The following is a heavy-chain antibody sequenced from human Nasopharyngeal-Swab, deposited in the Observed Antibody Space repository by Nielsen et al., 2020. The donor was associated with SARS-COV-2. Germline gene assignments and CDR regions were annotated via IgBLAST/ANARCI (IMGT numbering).Heavy chain of an antibody. V-gene: IGHV3-21*01. Sequence: LSLTCAASGFTFSFYTMHWVRQAPGKGLEWVASISRNSNYLFYAESVTGRFTISRDNAKNSLFLHMSGLRAEDTAVYYCAREGEYSRFGDYWGQGTLLTVSS. D-gene: IGHD6-13*01. CDR3: AREGEYSRFGDY. CDR2: ISRNSNYL. J-gene: IGHJ4*02. CDR1: GFTFSFYT.